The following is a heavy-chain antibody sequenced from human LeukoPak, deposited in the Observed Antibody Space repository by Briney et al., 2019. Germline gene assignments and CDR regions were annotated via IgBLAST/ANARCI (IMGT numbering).Heavy chain of an antibody. CDR2: IYYSGST. CDR3: ARGQWLVPFDY. CDR1: GGSISSYY. Sequence: SETLSLTCTVSGGSISSYYWSWIRQPPGKGLEWIAYIYYSGSTNYNPSLQSRVTMSVDTSKNQFSLKLSSVTAADTAVYYCARGQWLVPFDYWGQGTLVTVSS. J-gene: IGHJ4*02. V-gene: IGHV4-59*12. D-gene: IGHD6-19*01.